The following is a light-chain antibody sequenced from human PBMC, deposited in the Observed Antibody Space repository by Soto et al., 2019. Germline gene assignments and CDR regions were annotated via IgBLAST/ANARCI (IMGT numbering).Light chain of an antibody. CDR1: SSDVGSYNL. Sequence: QSALTQPASVSGSPGQSITISCTGTSSDVGSYNLVSWYQQHPGKARKLMIYEGSKRPSGVSNRFSGSKSGNTASLTISGLQAEDEADYYCCSYAGSSTALVVFGGGTKVTVL. CDR2: EGS. V-gene: IGLV2-23*01. J-gene: IGLJ2*01. CDR3: CSYAGSSTALVV.